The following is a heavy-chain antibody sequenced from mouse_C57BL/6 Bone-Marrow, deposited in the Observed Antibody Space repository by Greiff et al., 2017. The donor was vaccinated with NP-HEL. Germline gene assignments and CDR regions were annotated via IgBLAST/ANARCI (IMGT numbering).Heavy chain of an antibody. D-gene: IGHD2-1*01. Sequence: EVKLQQSGPVLVKPGASVKMSCKASGYTFTDYYMNWVKQSHGKSLEWIGVINPYNGGTSYNQKFKGKATLTVDKSSSTAYMELNSLTSEDSAVYYCARGGLLDAMDYWGQGTSVTVSS. J-gene: IGHJ4*01. V-gene: IGHV1-19*01. CDR1: GYTFTDYY. CDR3: ARGGLLDAMDY. CDR2: INPYNGGT.